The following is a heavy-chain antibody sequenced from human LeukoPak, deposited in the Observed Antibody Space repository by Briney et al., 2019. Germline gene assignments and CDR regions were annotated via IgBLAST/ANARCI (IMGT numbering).Heavy chain of an antibody. V-gene: IGHV4-61*02. J-gene: IGHJ5*02. D-gene: IGHD2/OR15-2a*01. CDR3: AIEQVSSAWFDP. CDR2: IYTSGST. Sequence: KPSQTLSLTCTVSGSISSGSYYWSWIRQPAGKGLEWIGRIYTSGSTNYNPSLKSRVTISVDTSKNQFSLKLSSVTAADTAVFYCAIEQVSSAWFDPWGQGTLVIVSS. CDR1: GSISSGSYY.